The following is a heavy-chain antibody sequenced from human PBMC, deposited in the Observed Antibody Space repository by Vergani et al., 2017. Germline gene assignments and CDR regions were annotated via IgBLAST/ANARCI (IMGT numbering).Heavy chain of an antibody. Sequence: QVQLVQSGAEVKKPGSSVKVSCKASGGPFSSYTISWVRQAPGQGLEWMGRIIPILGIANYAQKFQGRVTITADKSTSTAYMELSSLRSEDTAVYYCAREGADIVVVPAARGGDAFDIWGQGTMVTVSS. V-gene: IGHV1-69*08. CDR2: IIPILGIA. CDR3: AREGADIVVVPAARGGDAFDI. D-gene: IGHD2-2*01. J-gene: IGHJ3*02. CDR1: GGPFSSYT.